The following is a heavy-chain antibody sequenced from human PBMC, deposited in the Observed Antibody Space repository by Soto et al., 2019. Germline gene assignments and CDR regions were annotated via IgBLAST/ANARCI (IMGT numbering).Heavy chain of an antibody. CDR3: TRHGVGVVGATRVFDY. CDR1: GFTFSGSA. D-gene: IGHD1-26*01. V-gene: IGHV3-73*01. Sequence: GSLRLSCAASGFTFSGSAMHWVRQASGKGLEWVGRIRSKANSYATAYAASVKGRFTISRDDSKNTAYLQMNSLKTEDTAVYYCTRHGVGVVGATRVFDYWGQGTLVTVSS. J-gene: IGHJ4*02. CDR2: IRSKANSYAT.